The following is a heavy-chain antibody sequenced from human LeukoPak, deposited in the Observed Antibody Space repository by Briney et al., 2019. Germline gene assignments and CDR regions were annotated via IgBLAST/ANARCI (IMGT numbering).Heavy chain of an antibody. CDR3: ARGTGSESWYIDY. Sequence: GGSLRLSCTASGFTFSTYSMNWVRQAPGGGLEWVSYIIGSSSSSDGGAKQYADSVKGRFNISRDNDKNSMYLQMNSLRDEDTAVYYCARGTGSESWYIDYWGQGTLVSVSS. J-gene: IGHJ4*02. D-gene: IGHD6-13*01. V-gene: IGHV3-48*02. CDR1: GFTFSTYS. CDR2: IIGSSSSSDGGAK.